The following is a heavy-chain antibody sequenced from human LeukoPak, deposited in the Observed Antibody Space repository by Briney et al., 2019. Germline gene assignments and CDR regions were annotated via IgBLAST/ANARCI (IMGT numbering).Heavy chain of an antibody. CDR2: ISSSSSTI. CDR3: ARGLRGFVGYWFHGMDV. D-gene: IGHD3-22*01. V-gene: IGHV3-48*01. J-gene: IGHJ6*02. Sequence: GGSLRLSCAASGFTFSSYSMTWVRQAPGKGLEWVSYISSSSSTIYYADSVKGRFTISRDNAKNSLYLQMNSLRAEDTAVYYCARGLRGFVGYWFHGMDVWGQGTTVTVSS. CDR1: GFTFSSYS.